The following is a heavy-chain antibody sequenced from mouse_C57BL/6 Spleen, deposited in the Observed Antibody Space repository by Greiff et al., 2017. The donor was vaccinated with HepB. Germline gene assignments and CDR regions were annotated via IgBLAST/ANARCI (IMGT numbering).Heavy chain of an antibody. CDR1: GYAFTNYL. CDR3: ARRGDYDEGATGYFDY. V-gene: IGHV1-54*01. D-gene: IGHD2-4*01. J-gene: IGHJ2*01. Sequence: VQRVESGAELVRPGTSVKVSCKASGYAFTNYLIEWVKQRPGQGLEWIGVINPGSGGTNYNEKFKGKATLTADKSSSTAYMQLSSLTSEDSAVYFCARRGDYDEGATGYFDYWGQGTTLTVSS. CDR2: INPGSGGT.